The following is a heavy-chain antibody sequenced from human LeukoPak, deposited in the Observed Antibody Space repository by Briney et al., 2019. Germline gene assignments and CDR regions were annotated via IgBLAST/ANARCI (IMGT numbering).Heavy chain of an antibody. CDR3: ARDRTTVTTFDY. CDR2: ISSSSSYI. J-gene: IGHJ4*02. Sequence: GGSLRLSCAASGFTFSTYTMNWVRQAPGKGLEWVSSISSSSSYIYYADSVKARFTISRDNAKNSLYLQVNSLRAEDTAVYYWARDRTTVTTFDYWGQGTLVTVSS. CDR1: GFTFSTYT. D-gene: IGHD4-17*01. V-gene: IGHV3-21*01.